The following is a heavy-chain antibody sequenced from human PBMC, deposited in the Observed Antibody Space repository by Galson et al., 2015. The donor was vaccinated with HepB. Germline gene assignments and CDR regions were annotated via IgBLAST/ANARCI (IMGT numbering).Heavy chain of an antibody. J-gene: IGHJ6*02. V-gene: IGHV1-18*04. Sequence: SVKVSCKASGYTFTSYGISWVRQAPGQGLEWMGWISAYNGNTKYSQKFQGRVTITRDTSATTAYMELSSLRSEDTAVYYCARFYSSGAQDGMDVWGQGTTVTVSS. CDR3: ARFYSSGAQDGMDV. CDR2: ISAYNGNT. D-gene: IGHD3-10*01. CDR1: GYTFTSYG.